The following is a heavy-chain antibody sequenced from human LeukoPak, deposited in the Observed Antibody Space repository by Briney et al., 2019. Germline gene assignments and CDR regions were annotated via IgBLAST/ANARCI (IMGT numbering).Heavy chain of an antibody. CDR2: IIPILGIA. D-gene: IGHD4-17*01. Sequence: SVKVSCKASGYTFTSYGISWVRQAPGQGLEWMGRIIPILGIANYAQKFQDRVTITADKSTSTAYMELSSLRSEDTAVYYCARVKSTTHDYGDYVADYWGQGTLVTVSS. V-gene: IGHV1-69*04. CDR3: ARVKSTTHDYGDYVADY. J-gene: IGHJ4*02. CDR1: GYTFTSYG.